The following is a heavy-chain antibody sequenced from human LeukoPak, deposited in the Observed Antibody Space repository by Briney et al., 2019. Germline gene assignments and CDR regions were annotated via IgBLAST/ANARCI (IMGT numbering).Heavy chain of an antibody. CDR2: IYYSGST. Sequence: PSETLSLTCTVSGSINNYYWSWIRQPPGKGLEWIGYIYYSGSTNYNPSLKSRVTISVDTSKNQSSLNLSSVTAADTAVYYCARVVCSSTSCPRGNAFDIWGQGTMVTVSS. J-gene: IGHJ3*02. V-gene: IGHV4-59*01. CDR1: GSINNYY. CDR3: ARVVCSSTSCPRGNAFDI. D-gene: IGHD2-2*01.